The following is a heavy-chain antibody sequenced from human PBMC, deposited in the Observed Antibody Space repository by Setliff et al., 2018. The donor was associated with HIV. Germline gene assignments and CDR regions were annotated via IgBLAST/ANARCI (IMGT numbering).Heavy chain of an antibody. V-gene: IGHV4-59*01. Sequence: PSETLSLTCTVSGGSISTYYWSWIRQAPGRGLEWIGYIYYTGRTNYNPSLKSRVTMSLDSSKKQFSLKLSSVTAADTAVYYRARDSDLDYSSSARWYFDLWGRGTLVTVSS. D-gene: IGHD6-6*01. CDR1: GGSISTYY. CDR2: IYYTGRT. CDR3: ARDSDLDYSSSARWYFDL. J-gene: IGHJ2*01.